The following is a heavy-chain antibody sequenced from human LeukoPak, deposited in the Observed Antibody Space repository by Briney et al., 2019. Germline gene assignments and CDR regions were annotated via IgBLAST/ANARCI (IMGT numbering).Heavy chain of an antibody. D-gene: IGHD3-16*02. Sequence: GGSLRLSCEASGLTFSKGWMSWVRQAPGKGLEWVSAISGSGGSTYYADSVRGRFTISRDNSKNTLYLQMNSLRAEDTAVYYCAKIPYDYIWGSYRYRDDAFDIWGQGTMVTVSS. CDR2: ISGSGGST. J-gene: IGHJ3*02. V-gene: IGHV3-23*01. CDR3: AKIPYDYIWGSYRYRDDAFDI. CDR1: GLTFSKGW.